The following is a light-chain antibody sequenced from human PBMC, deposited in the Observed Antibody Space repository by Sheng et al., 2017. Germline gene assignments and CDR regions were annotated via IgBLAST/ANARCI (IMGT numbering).Light chain of an antibody. J-gene: IGKJ1*01. CDR1: QGISSF. Sequence: DIQLTQSPSFLSASVGDRVTITCRASQGISSFLAWYQQTPGKAPKLLLYAASALKPGVPSRFSGGGSGTEFTLTITSLQPEDFATYYCQQLNSYPRTFGQGTKVEIK. CDR3: QQLNSYPRT. CDR2: AAS. V-gene: IGKV1-9*01.